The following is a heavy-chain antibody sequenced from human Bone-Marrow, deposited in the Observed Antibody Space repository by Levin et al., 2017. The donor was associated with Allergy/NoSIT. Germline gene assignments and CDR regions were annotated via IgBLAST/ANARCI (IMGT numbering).Heavy chain of an antibody. Sequence: GESLKISCAASGFSFSSYAMYWVRQAPGKGLEWVALISYAGSNDYYADSVKGRFTISRDNSKNTLYLQMESLRTEDTAVYYCAKLAGVLDYWGQGTLVTVSS. CDR3: AKLAGVLDY. J-gene: IGHJ4*02. D-gene: IGHD6-19*01. CDR2: ISYAGSND. V-gene: IGHV3-30*18. CDR1: GFSFSSYA.